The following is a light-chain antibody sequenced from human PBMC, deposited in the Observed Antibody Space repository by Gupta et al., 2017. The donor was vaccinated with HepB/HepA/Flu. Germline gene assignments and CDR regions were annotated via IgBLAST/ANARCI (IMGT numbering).Light chain of an antibody. Sequence: VLPQSPGTLSLSPGERATLSCMARQYVNIYLAWYHQKPGQAPRLLIYDASNRATGIPARISGSGSGTDFTLTISSLKTEDVAVYYCQRRCTVPKTFGQGTRLEIK. J-gene: IGKJ5*01. V-gene: IGKV3-11*01. CDR2: DAS. CDR3: QRRCTVPKT. CDR1: QYVNIY.